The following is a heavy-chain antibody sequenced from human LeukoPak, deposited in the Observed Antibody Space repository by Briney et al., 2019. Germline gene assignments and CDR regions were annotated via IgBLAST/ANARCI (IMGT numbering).Heavy chain of an antibody. CDR1: GYTFTGSGWY. D-gene: IGHD3-10*01. CDR3: ARDGPAQMVDFDY. J-gene: IGHJ4*02. V-gene: IGHV1-2*02. Sequence: GASVKVSCKASGYTFTGSGWYLYWLRQAPGQGLECVGWIHPNNGATLCAQKFQGRVAMTTDTSISTAYMELSRLRPDDTAMYYCARDGPAQMVDFDYWGQGTLVTVSS. CDR2: IHPNNGAT.